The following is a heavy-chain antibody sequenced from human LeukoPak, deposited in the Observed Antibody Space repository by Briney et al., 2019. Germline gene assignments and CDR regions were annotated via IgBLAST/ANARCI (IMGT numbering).Heavy chain of an antibody. D-gene: IGHD6-6*01. CDR2: IWYDGRDK. V-gene: IGHV3-33*06. CDR3: AKGQQLVFWDYFDY. Sequence: PGGSLRLSCAASGFTFSSYGMHWARQAPGKGLEWVAVIWYDGRDKYYADSVEGRFTISRDNSKNTLYLQMNSLRAEDTAVYYCAKGQQLVFWDYFDYWGQGTLVTVSS. J-gene: IGHJ4*02. CDR1: GFTFSSYG.